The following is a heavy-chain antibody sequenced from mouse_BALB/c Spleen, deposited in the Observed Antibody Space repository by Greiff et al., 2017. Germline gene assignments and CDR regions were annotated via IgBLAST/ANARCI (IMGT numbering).Heavy chain of an antibody. V-gene: IGHV5-4*02. Sequence: EVQLVESGGGLVKPGGSLKLSCAASGFTFSDYYMYWVRQTPEKRLEWVATISDGGSYTYYPDSVKGRFTISRDNAKNNLYLQMSSLKSEDTAMYYCASRDGYYTPFAYWGQGTLVTVSA. CDR2: ISDGGSYT. J-gene: IGHJ3*01. CDR3: ASRDGYYTPFAY. D-gene: IGHD2-3*01. CDR1: GFTFSDYY.